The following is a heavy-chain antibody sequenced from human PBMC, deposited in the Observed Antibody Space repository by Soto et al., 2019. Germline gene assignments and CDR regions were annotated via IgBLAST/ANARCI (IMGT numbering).Heavy chain of an antibody. CDR1: GYSFSNYW. J-gene: IGHJ4*02. CDR3: ARRDQLPDSHLDF. V-gene: IGHV5-51*01. Sequence: EVQLVQSGAEVKKPGESLKISCKGSGYSFSNYWIGWVRQMPGKGLEWMGIIYPGDSDTRYSPSFQSQITISADKSINTVYLQWSSLRASDTAMSYCARRDQLPDSHLDFWGQGTLVTVSS. D-gene: IGHD1-1*01. CDR2: IYPGDSDT.